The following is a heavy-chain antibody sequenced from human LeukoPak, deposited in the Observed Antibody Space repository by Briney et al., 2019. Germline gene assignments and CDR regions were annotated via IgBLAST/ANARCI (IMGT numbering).Heavy chain of an antibody. D-gene: IGHD5/OR15-5a*01. CDR1: GVSISSGSYY. CDR2: IYTSGST. J-gene: IGHJ4*02. Sequence: SQTLSLTCTVSGVSISSGSYYWSWIRQPAGKGLEWIGRIYTSGSTNYNPSLKSRVTISVDTSKNQFSLKLSSVTAADTAVYYCARGGGGLYEDLTYFDYWGQGTLVTVSS. V-gene: IGHV4-61*02. CDR3: ARGGGGLYEDLTYFDY.